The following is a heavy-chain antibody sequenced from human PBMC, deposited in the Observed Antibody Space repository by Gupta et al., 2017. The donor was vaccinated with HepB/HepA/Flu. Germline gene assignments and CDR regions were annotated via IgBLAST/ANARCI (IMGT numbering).Heavy chain of an antibody. CDR2: ISGSGGST. CDR3: AKDRIYSGYDFYWYFDL. Sequence: EVQLLESGGGLVQPGGSLRLSCAASGFTFSSYAMSWVRQATGKGLEWVSAISGSGGSTYYADSVKGRFTISRDNSKNTLYLQMNSLRAEDTAVYYCAKDRIYSGYDFYWYFDLWGRGTLVTVSS. V-gene: IGHV3-23*01. CDR1: GFTFSSYA. D-gene: IGHD5-12*01. J-gene: IGHJ2*01.